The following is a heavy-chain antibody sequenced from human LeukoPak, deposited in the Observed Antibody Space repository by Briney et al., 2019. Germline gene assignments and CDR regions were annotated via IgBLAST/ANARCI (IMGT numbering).Heavy chain of an antibody. CDR1: GFTFSSYA. J-gene: IGHJ4*02. CDR2: ISSGGGST. D-gene: IGHD6-19*01. V-gene: IGHV3-23*01. Sequence: GGSLRLSCAASGFTFSSYAMSWVRQAPGKGLEWVSSISSGGGSTYYADSVKGRFTISRDNSKNTLYLQMDSLRADDTAVYYCAKGSSSGWPYYFDYWGQGTLVTVSS. CDR3: AKGSSSGWPYYFDY.